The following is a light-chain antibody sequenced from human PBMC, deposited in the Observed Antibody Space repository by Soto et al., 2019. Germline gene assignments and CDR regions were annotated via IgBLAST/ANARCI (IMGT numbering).Light chain of an antibody. V-gene: IGLV2-23*02. CDR2: EVS. J-gene: IGLJ2*01. Sequence: QSALTQPASVSGSPGQSITISCTGSSSDVGTYNLVSWYQHFPGKAPKLIIFEVSLRPSGVSNRFSGSKSGNTASLTISGVQAEDDADYYCCSHAGSDTHVVFGGGTKLTVL. CDR3: CSHAGSDTHVV. CDR1: SSDVGTYNL.